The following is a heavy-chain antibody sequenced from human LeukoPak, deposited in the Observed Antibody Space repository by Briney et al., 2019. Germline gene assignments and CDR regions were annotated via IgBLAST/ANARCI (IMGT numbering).Heavy chain of an antibody. CDR3: ARDVHGDYGSGWFDP. D-gene: IGHD4-17*01. CDR2: MMPLFGTA. Sequence: ASVKVSCKASGGTFNNSAISWVRQAPGQGLEWLGGMMPLFGTAGYAQKFQGRVNITNDQSTRTVYLELTSLTSDDPAVYYCARDVHGDYGSGWFDPWGQGTLVSVSS. CDR1: GGTFNNSA. J-gene: IGHJ5*02. V-gene: IGHV1-69*05.